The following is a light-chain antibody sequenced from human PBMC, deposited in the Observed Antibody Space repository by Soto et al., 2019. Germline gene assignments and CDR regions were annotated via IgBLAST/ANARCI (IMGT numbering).Light chain of an antibody. Sequence: IVLAHSPVTLSLSPGERATLSCRVSQSVSSSYLAWYQQKPGQAPRLLIYGASSRATGIPDRFSGSGSGTDFTLTISRLEPEDFAVYYCQQYGSSPWTFGQGTKVDIK. CDR2: GAS. CDR1: QSVSSSY. CDR3: QQYGSSPWT. V-gene: IGKV3-20*01. J-gene: IGKJ1*01.